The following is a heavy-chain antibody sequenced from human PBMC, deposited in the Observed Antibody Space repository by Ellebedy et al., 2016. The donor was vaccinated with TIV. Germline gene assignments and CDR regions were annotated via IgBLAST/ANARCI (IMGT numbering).Heavy chain of an antibody. CDR2: IRYDGSHK. D-gene: IGHD3-10*01. CDR1: GFNFSSFG. CDR3: AKDRIYGLGSFISWFGP. Sequence: GESLKISCAASGFNFSSFGMHWVRQAPGKGLEWVAFIRYDGSHKYYADSVKGRFTISRDNSKSTLYLQINSLRAEDTAVYYCAKDRIYGLGSFISWFGPWGQGTLVTVSS. V-gene: IGHV3-30*02. J-gene: IGHJ5*02.